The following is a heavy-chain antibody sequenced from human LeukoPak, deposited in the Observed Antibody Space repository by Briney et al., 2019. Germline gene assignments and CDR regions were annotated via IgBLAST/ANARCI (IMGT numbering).Heavy chain of an antibody. J-gene: IGHJ4*02. Sequence: PGGSLRLSCAASGFTFSRHAMHWVRQAPGKGLEYISSISDNGGSTFYANSVKGRFTISRDNSNNMLYLQMGSLRVEDMAVYYCSRGLDRGHAYGPLEWGQGDLVTVSS. CDR1: GFTFSRHA. D-gene: IGHD5-18*01. CDR3: SRGLDRGHAYGPLE. CDR2: ISDNGGST. V-gene: IGHV3-64*01.